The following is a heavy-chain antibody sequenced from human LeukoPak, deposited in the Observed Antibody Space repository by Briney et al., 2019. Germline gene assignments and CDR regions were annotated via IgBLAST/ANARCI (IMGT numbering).Heavy chain of an antibody. J-gene: IGHJ3*02. Sequence: SVKVSCKASGGTFSSYIISWVRQAPGQGLEWMGGIIPGFGTANYAQKFQGRVTITADESTSTAYMELSSLRSEDTAVYYCARTSLNYYDSSGYYVSDAFDIWGQGTMVTVSS. D-gene: IGHD3-22*01. CDR2: IIPGFGTA. V-gene: IGHV1-69*13. CDR1: GGTFSSYI. CDR3: ARTSLNYYDSSGYYVSDAFDI.